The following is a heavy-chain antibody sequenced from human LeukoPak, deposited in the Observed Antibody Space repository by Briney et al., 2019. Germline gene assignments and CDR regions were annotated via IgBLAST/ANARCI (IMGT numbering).Heavy chain of an antibody. D-gene: IGHD3-3*01. J-gene: IGHJ4*02. CDR2: MNPNSGNT. V-gene: IGHV1-8*01. Sequence: GASVKVSCKASGYTFTSYDINWVRQATGQGLEWMGWMNPNSGNTGYAQKFQGRVTMTRNTSISTAYMELSSLRSEDTAVYYCARGSGYDFWSGRKRSFDYWGQGTLVTVSS. CDR3: ARGSGYDFWSGRKRSFDY. CDR1: GYTFTSYD.